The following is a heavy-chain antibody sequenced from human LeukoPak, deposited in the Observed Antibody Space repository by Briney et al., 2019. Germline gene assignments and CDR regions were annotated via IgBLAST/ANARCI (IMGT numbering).Heavy chain of an antibody. D-gene: IGHD4-17*01. CDR3: AREAAVPNTVFDY. Sequence: GGSLRLSCAASGFTLGNYWMHWVRHAPGKGLVWVSRIQSDGSTTTYADSVKGRFTISRDNAKNTLYLQMDSLRAEDTAVYYCAREAAVPNTVFDYWGQGSLVTVSS. CDR2: IQSDGSTT. CDR1: GFTLGNYW. V-gene: IGHV3-74*01. J-gene: IGHJ4*02.